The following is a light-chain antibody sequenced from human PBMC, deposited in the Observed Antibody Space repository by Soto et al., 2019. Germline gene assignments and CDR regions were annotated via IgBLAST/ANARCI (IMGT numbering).Light chain of an antibody. CDR1: QSVSSSY. CDR2: RAS. J-gene: IGKJ1*01. V-gene: IGKV3-20*01. Sequence: EIVLTQSPGTLSLSPGERATVSCRASQSVSSSYLAWYQHKPGQAPRLLIYRASNRAAGIPDRFSGSGSGTHFTLTISRLEPEDFAVYYCQQSGTFGQGTKVEIK. CDR3: QQSGT.